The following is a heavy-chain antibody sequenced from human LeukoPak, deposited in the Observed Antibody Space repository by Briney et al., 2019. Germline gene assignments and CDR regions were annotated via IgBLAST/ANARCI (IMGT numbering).Heavy chain of an antibody. V-gene: IGHV4-59*01. CDR3: ARADQGGYCSSTSCQSWFDP. CDR2: IYDSGST. Sequence: SETMSLTCTVSGGSISSYYWSWIRQPPGKGLEWIGYIYDSGSTNYNPSLKSRVTISVDTSKNQFSLKLSSVTAADTAVYYCARADQGGYCSSTSCQSWFDPWGQGTLVTVSS. J-gene: IGHJ5*02. D-gene: IGHD2-2*01. CDR1: GGSISSYY.